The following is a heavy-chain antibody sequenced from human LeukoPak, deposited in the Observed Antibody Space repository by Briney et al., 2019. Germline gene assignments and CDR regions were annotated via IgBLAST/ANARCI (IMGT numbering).Heavy chain of an antibody. J-gene: IGHJ5*02. Sequence: PGGSLRLSCAASGFTFSTYNMNWVRQAPGKGLEWVSAISGSGGSTYYADSVKGRFTISRDNSKNTLYLQMNSLRAEDTAVYYCAKDTADMVVAATRYNWFDPWGQGTLVTVSS. D-gene: IGHD2-15*01. V-gene: IGHV3-23*01. CDR2: ISGSGGST. CDR1: GFTFSTYN. CDR3: AKDTADMVVAATRYNWFDP.